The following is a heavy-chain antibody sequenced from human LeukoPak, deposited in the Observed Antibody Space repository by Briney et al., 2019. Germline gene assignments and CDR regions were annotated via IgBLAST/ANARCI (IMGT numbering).Heavy chain of an antibody. CDR2: IYHSGST. CDR1: GGSISSGGYS. J-gene: IGHJ4*02. D-gene: IGHD3-22*01. CDR3: ARGGANYYDSSGYYFDY. Sequence: SETLSLTCAVSGGSISSGGYSWSWIRQPPGKGLEWIGYIYHSGSTYYNPSLKSRVTISVDRSKNQSSLKLSSVTAADTAVYYCARGGANYYDSSGYYFDYWGQGTLVTVSS. V-gene: IGHV4-30-2*01.